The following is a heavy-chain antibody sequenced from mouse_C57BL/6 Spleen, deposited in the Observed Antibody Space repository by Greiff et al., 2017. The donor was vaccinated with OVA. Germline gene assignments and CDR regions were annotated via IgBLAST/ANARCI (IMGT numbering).Heavy chain of an antibody. CDR3: AREGKFTTVVATDWYFDV. CDR2: INPNNGGT. CDR1: GYTFTDYY. V-gene: IGHV1-26*01. D-gene: IGHD1-1*01. Sequence: EVQLQHSGPELVKPGASVKISCKASGYTFTDYYMNWVKQSHGKSLEWIGDINPNNGGTSYNQKFKGKATLTVDKSSSTAYMELRSLTSEDSAVYYCAREGKFTTVVATDWYFDVWGTGTTVTVSS. J-gene: IGHJ1*03.